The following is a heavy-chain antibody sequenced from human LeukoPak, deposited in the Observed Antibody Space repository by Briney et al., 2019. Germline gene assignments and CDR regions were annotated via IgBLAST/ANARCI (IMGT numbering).Heavy chain of an antibody. CDR2: ISSSGSNT. J-gene: IGHJ4*02. Sequence: GGSLRLSCAASEFTYGMNWVRQAPGKGLECVSAISSSGSNTYYADSVKGRFTISRDNSKNTLYLQMNSLRAEDTAVYYCAKGGIMITFGGVIATVPFDYWGQGTLVTVSS. V-gene: IGHV3-23*01. CDR1: EFTYG. CDR3: AKGGIMITFGGVIATVPFDY. D-gene: IGHD3-16*02.